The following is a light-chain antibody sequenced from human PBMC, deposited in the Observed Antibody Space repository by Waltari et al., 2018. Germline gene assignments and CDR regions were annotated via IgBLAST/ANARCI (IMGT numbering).Light chain of an antibody. J-gene: IGLJ1*01. CDR1: SSDVGGYNY. V-gene: IGLV2-14*01. Sequence: QSALTQPASVSGSPGQSITLSCPGTSSDVGGYNYVSWYQQHPGKAPKLMIYDVSKRPSGVSNRFSGSKSGNTASLTISGLQAEDEADYYCSSYTSSSTGVFGTGTKVTVL. CDR3: SSYTSSSTGV. CDR2: DVS.